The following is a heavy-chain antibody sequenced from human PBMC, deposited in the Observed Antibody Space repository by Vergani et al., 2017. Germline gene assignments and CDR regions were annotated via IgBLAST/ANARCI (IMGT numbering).Heavy chain of an antibody. J-gene: IGHJ4*02. CDR3: ARLGYYDSSGYFDY. CDR1: GYSFTSYW. V-gene: IGHV5-51*01. Sequence: DVQLVQSGAEVKKPGESLRISCKGSGYSFTSYWIGWVRQMPGKGLEWMGIIYPGDSDTRYRPSFQGKVTISADKYISTPYLQRSSLNASDTAMYYCARLGYYDSSGYFDYWGQGTLVTVSS. CDR2: IYPGDSDT. D-gene: IGHD3-22*01.